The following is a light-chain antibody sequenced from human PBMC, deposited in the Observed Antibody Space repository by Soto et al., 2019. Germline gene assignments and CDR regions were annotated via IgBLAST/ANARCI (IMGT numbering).Light chain of an antibody. V-gene: IGKV3-20*01. J-gene: IGKJ1*01. CDR2: GAS. CDR1: QSVSRDY. Sequence: EIVLTQSPDTLSLSPGERATLSCRASQSVSRDYLVWYQQKPGQAPRLLIYGASSRATGIPDRFSGSGSGTEFTLTISSLQPDDFATYYCLQFNTFPWTFGQGTKVDIK. CDR3: LQFNTFPWT.